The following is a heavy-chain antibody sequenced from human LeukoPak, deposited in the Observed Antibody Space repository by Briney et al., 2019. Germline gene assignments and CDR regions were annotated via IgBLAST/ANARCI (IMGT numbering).Heavy chain of an antibody. Sequence: GGSLRLSCAASGFTISSYWMNWVRQAPGKGLEWVANVDPDGSGKYYIDSVKGRFTVSRDNAKNSLYLQMTSLRAEDTAVYYCAKDDSSGWSYDAFDIWGQGTMVTVSS. CDR2: VDPDGSGK. CDR1: GFTISSYW. CDR3: AKDDSSGWSYDAFDI. D-gene: IGHD6-19*01. V-gene: IGHV3-7*03. J-gene: IGHJ3*02.